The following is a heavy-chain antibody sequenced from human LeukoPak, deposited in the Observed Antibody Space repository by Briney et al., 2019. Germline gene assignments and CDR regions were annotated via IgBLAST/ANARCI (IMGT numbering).Heavy chain of an antibody. Sequence: PSQTLSLNCTVSGGSISSGSYYWSWIRQPAGKGLEWIGRIYTSGSTNYNPSLKSRVTISVDTSKNQFSLKLSSVTAADTAVYYCASLYRAGYYMDVWGKGTTVTVSS. CDR3: ASLYRAGYYMDV. CDR2: IYTSGST. V-gene: IGHV4-61*02. D-gene: IGHD6-19*01. J-gene: IGHJ6*03. CDR1: GGSISSGSYY.